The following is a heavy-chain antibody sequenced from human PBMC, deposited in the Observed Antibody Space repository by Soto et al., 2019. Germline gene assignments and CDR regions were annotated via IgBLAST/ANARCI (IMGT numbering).Heavy chain of an antibody. CDR1: GYTFSNYD. J-gene: IGHJ4*02. CDR3: AKVSRKGSAIDFAY. Sequence: QVQLVQSGAELKKPGASVKVSCKASGYTFSNYDMNWVRQATGQGPEWIGWVNPNNGDTGYAQKFQGRVTLTTDISTTTAYMELTSLRSEDTAIYYCAKVSRKGSAIDFAYWGQGTLITVSP. CDR2: VNPNNGDT. D-gene: IGHD3-10*01. V-gene: IGHV1-8*01.